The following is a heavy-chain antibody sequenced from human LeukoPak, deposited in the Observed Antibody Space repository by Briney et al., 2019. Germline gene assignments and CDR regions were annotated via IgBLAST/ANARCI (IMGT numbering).Heavy chain of an antibody. CDR1: GFRFSGYW. CDR3: ARGGSGSYPDFDY. CDR2: MKQDGSEK. Sequence: GGSLRLSCSASGFRFSGYWMSWVRQAPGKGLEGVANMKQDGSEKYYVDSVKGRFTISRDNAKNSLYLQMNSLRAEDTAVYYCARGGSGSYPDFDYWGQGTLVTVSS. J-gene: IGHJ4*02. D-gene: IGHD3-10*01. V-gene: IGHV3-7*04.